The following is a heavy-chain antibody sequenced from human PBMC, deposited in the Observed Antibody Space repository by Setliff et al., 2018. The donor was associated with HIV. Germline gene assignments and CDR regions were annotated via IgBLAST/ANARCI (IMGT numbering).Heavy chain of an antibody. CDR2: INHNGGT. Sequence: SETLSLTCAVYGGSFTSYYWTWIRQAPGKDLEWIGEINHNGGTNYNPSLKSRVTISVDRSKNQFFLRLTSVTAADTAVYYCTRRRGPMVRGVDPTPSYYFDYWGQGTLVTVSS. V-gene: IGHV4-34*01. CDR1: GGSFTSYY. D-gene: IGHD3-10*01. J-gene: IGHJ4*02. CDR3: TRRRGPMVRGVDPTPSYYFDY.